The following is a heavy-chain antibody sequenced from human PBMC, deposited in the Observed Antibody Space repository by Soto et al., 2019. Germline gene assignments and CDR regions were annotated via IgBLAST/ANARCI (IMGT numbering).Heavy chain of an antibody. CDR2: VYYSGTT. CDR1: GGSVSDKTYY. J-gene: IGHJ4*02. CDR3: ARTTAVPNTLRSRYFFDY. V-gene: IGHV4-61*01. D-gene: IGHD4-17*01. Sequence: SETLSLTGSVSGGSVSDKTYYWRWIRQPPGKRLGGIGYVYYSGTTNYNPSLKSRVTISVGLSKNRFSLRLSSVTTADTALYYCARTTAVPNTLRSRYFFDYWGQGTLVTVS.